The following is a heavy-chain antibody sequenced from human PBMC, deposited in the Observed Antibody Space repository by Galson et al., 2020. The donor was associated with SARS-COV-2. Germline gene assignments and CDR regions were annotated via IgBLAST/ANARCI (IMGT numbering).Heavy chain of an antibody. CDR2: ISYDGSNK. V-gene: IGHV3-30*18. CDR1: GFTFSSYG. D-gene: IGHD6-13*01. J-gene: IGHJ6*02. CDR3: AKDRLAAAGGPSYYYYYGMDV. Sequence: GESLKISCAASGFTFSSYGMHWVRQAPGKGLEWVAVISYDGSNKYYADSVKGRFTISRDNSKNTLYLQMNSLRAEDTAVYYCAKDRLAAAGGPSYYYYYGMDVWGQGTTVTVSS.